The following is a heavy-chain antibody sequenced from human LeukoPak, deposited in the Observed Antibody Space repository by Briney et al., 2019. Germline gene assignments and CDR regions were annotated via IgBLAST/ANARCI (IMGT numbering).Heavy chain of an antibody. CDR3: ARVTSGYDSWGYFDY. J-gene: IGHJ4*02. CDR2: IIPIFGTA. V-gene: IGHV1-69*01. Sequence: SVKVSCKASGGTFSSYAISWLRQAPREGLEWMGGIIPIFGTANYAQKFQGRVTITADESTSTAYMELSSLRSEDTAVYYCARVTSGYDSWGYFDYWGQGTLVTVSS. CDR1: GGTFSSYA. D-gene: IGHD5-12*01.